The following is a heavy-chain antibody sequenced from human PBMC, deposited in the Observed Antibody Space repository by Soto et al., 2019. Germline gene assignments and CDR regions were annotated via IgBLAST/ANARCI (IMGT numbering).Heavy chain of an antibody. CDR2: ISAYNGNT. V-gene: IGHV1-18*01. CDR3: AREWELLKDYYGMDV. CDR1: GYTFTSYG. Sequence: ASVKVSCKASGYTFTSYGISWVRQAPGQGLEWMGWISAYNGNTNYAQKLQGRVTMTTDTSTSTAYMELRSLRSDDTAVYYCAREWELLKDYYGMDVWGQGTTVTVSS. D-gene: IGHD1-26*01. J-gene: IGHJ6*02.